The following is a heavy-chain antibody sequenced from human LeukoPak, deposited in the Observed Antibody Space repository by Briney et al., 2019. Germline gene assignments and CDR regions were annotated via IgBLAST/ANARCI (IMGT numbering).Heavy chain of an antibody. D-gene: IGHD1-26*01. J-gene: IGHJ4*02. CDR3: ARHGWELPYY. CDR1: GGSFSGYY. Sequence: SETLSLTCAVYGGSFSGYYWSWIRQPPGKGLEWIGEINHSGSTNYNPPLKSRVTISVDTSKTQFSLKLSSVPAADTAVYSCARHGWELPYYWGQGTLVTVSS. V-gene: IGHV4-34*01. CDR2: INHSGST.